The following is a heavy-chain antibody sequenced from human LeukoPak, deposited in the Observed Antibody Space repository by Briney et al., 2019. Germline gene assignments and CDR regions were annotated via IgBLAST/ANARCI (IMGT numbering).Heavy chain of an antibody. CDR1: GYTFTSYG. J-gene: IGHJ4*02. V-gene: IGHV1-69*13. CDR3: ARDGYSSSWGFDY. D-gene: IGHD6-13*01. Sequence: SVKVSCKASGYTFTSYGISWVRQAPGQGLEWMGGIIPIFGTANYAQKFQGRVTITADESTSTAYMELSSLRSEDTAVYYCARDGYSSSWGFDYWGQGTLVTVSS. CDR2: IIPIFGTA.